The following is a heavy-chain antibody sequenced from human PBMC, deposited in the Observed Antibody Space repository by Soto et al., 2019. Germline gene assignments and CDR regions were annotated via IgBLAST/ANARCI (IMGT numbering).Heavy chain of an antibody. Sequence: QITLNESGPTVVRPTETLTLTCRFSGFSLTTSGVGVGWIRQSPGKAPEWLALIYWDDDKRYSASLKSRLTITKDTSKNQVVLTVSDLDPTETATYYCAHRVLRTVFGLVTKTAIYFDFWGQGTPVAVSS. CDR2: IYWDDDK. CDR1: GFSLTTSGVG. CDR3: AHRVLRTVFGLVTKTAIYFDF. V-gene: IGHV2-5*02. J-gene: IGHJ4*02. D-gene: IGHD3-3*01.